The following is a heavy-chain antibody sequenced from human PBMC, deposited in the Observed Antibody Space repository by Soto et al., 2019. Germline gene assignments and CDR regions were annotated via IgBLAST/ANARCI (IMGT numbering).Heavy chain of an antibody. D-gene: IGHD4-17*01. Sequence: PGGSLRLSCVASGFTLSNYGMHWVRQAPGKGLEWVANIKQDGSEKYYVDSVKGRFTISRDNAKNSLYLQMNSLRAEDTAVYYCARDFDDYQTYNWFDPWGQGPMVTVYS. CDR3: ARDFDDYQTYNWFDP. CDR2: IKQDGSEK. J-gene: IGHJ5*02. V-gene: IGHV3-7*01. CDR1: GFTLSNYG.